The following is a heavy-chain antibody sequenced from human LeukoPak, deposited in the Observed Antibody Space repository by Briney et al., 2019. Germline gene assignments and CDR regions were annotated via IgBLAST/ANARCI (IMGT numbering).Heavy chain of an antibody. D-gene: IGHD1-26*01. V-gene: IGHV3-30*03. CDR3: AQSPWELSDDY. CDR1: GLTFSNAW. Sequence: GGSLRLSCAASGLTFSNAWMSWVRQAPGKGLEWVTLISNDGSHQYYADSVKGRFTISRDNSKNTLYLQMNSLRPDDTAVYYCAQSPWELSDDYWGQGLLVTVPS. J-gene: IGHJ4*02. CDR2: ISNDGSHQ.